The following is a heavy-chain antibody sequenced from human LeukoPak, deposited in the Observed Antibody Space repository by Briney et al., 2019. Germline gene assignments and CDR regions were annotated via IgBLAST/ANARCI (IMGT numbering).Heavy chain of an antibody. CDR1: GGTFSSYN. CDR3: ARDPAEYFDN. J-gene: IGHJ4*02. Sequence: ASVKVSCKASGGTFSSYNITWVRQAPGQGLEWMGGISPIFGTANCAQKFRDRVTITADKSTRTAYMELSSLRSEGTAVYYCARDPAEYFDNWGQGTLVTVSS. CDR2: ISPIFGTA. V-gene: IGHV1-69*06.